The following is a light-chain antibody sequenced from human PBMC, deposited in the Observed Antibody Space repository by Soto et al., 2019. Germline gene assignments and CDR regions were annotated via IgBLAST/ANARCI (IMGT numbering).Light chain of an antibody. CDR2: EVT. V-gene: IGLV2-14*01. CDR1: DNDIGGYNY. Sequence: QSVLPQPASLSGSPGQSITISCTGTDNDIGGYNYVSWYQQHPGKAPKLMIYEVTHRPSGVSSRFFASKSGNTASLTISGLQAEDEADYYCSSYTGSSTHGFGTGTKV. J-gene: IGLJ1*01. CDR3: SSYTGSSTHG.